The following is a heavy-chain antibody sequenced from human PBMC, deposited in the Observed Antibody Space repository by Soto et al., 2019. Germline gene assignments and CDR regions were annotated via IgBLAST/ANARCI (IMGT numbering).Heavy chain of an antibody. CDR1: GGSISSSSYY. Sequence: PSETLSLTCTVSGGSISSSSYYXGWIRQPPGKGLEWIGSIYYSGSTYYNPSLKSRVTISVATSKNQFSLKLSSVTAADTAVYYCARHVIDYELLCIFDYWGQGTLVTRLL. CDR2: IYYSGST. J-gene: IGHJ4*02. CDR3: ARHVIDYELLCIFDY. V-gene: IGHV4-39*01. D-gene: IGHD3-16*02.